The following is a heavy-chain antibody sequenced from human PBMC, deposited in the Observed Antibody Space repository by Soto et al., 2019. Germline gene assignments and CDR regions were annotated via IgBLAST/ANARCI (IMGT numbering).Heavy chain of an antibody. CDR1: GFTFSDYC. D-gene: IGHD3-3*01. CDR3: ARGYDFWSGYFYYYGMDV. CDR2: ISSSGSTI. J-gene: IGHJ6*02. V-gene: IGHV3-11*01. Sequence: GGSLRLSCAASGFTFSDYCMSWIRQAPGKGLEWVSYISSSGSTIYYADSVKGRFTISRDNAKNSLYLQMNSLRAEDTAVYYCARGYDFWSGYFYYYGMDVWGQGTTVTVSS.